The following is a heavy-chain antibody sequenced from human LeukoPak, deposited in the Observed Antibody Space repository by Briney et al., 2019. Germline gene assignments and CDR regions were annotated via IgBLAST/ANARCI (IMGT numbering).Heavy chain of an antibody. CDR3: TTGDTRYFDWFLGVGQVPPDYYGMDV. CDR1: GFSFSNAW. CDR2: IKIKTDGGTT. J-gene: IGHJ6*02. V-gene: IGHV3-15*01. D-gene: IGHD3-9*01. Sequence: GGSLRLSCAASGFSFSNAWMSWVRQAPGKGLEWVGRIKIKTDGGTTDYAAPVKGRFTISRDDSKDTLHLQINNLKTEDTAVYYCTTGDTRYFDWFLGVGQVPPDYYGMDVWGQGTTVAVSS.